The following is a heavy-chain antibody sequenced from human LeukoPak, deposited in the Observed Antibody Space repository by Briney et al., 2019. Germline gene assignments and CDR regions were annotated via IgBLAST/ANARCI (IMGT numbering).Heavy chain of an antibody. CDR2: VIPIFGTA. CDR3: ARGIQLWLNYFDY. Sequence: ASVKVSCKASGGTFSSYAISWVRQAPGQGLEWMGGVIPIFGTANYAQKFQGRVTITADESTSTAYMELSSLRSEDTAVYYCARGIQLWLNYFDYWGQGTLVTVSS. CDR1: GGTFSSYA. D-gene: IGHD5-18*01. J-gene: IGHJ4*02. V-gene: IGHV1-69*01.